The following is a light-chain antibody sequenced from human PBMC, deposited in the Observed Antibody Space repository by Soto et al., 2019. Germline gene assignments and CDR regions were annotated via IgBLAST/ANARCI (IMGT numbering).Light chain of an antibody. CDR3: QQYHSYPLT. Sequence: DIQMTQSPSALSASVEDRVTITCRASQSINIWLAWYQQKPGKAPKLLIYRASSLESGVPSRFSGSGSGTEFTLTISSLQAYDFATYFCQQYHSYPLTFAGGTKVEIK. J-gene: IGKJ4*01. CDR2: RAS. V-gene: IGKV1-5*03. CDR1: QSINIW.